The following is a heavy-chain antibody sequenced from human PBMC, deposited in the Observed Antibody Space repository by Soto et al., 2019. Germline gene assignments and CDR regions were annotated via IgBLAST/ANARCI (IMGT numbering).Heavy chain of an antibody. D-gene: IGHD3-10*01. J-gene: IGHJ5*02. Sequence: PSGTLSLTCTVSGGSINNGGYYWSWIRQHPGKGLEWIGYIFYSGSTYYNPSLKSRVTISVDTSKNQFSLKLSSVTAADTAVYYCARELFGRSVWFDPWGQGTLVTVSS. CDR1: GGSINNGGYY. CDR2: IFYSGST. V-gene: IGHV4-31*03. CDR3: ARELFGRSVWFDP.